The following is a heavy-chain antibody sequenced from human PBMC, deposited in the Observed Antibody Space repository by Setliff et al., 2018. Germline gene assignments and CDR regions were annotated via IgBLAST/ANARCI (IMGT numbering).Heavy chain of an antibody. D-gene: IGHD1-26*01. CDR3: ARVGPLTDDAFDI. J-gene: IGHJ3*02. CDR1: GYNFINYW. V-gene: IGHV5-51*01. Sequence: PGESLKISCKGSGYNFINYWIGWVRQMPGKGLEWMGIIYPGDSDARYSPSFRGQVTISVDKSISTAYLQWRSLKASDTAIYYCARVGPLTDDAFDIWGQGTMVTVSS. CDR2: IYPGDSDA.